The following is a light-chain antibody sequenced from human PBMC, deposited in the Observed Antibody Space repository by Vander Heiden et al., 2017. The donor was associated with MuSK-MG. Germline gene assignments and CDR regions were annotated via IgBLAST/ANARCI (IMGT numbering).Light chain of an antibody. CDR2: DAS. Sequence: DIQMTQSPSSLSASVGDRVTITCQASQDISNYLNWYQQKPGKAPKLLIYDASNLATGVPSRFSGSGSGTDFTFTISSLQPEDIASYYCQQDDYLPPSTFGQGTKLEIK. CDR1: QDISNY. CDR3: QQDDYLPPST. J-gene: IGKJ2*01. V-gene: IGKV1-33*01.